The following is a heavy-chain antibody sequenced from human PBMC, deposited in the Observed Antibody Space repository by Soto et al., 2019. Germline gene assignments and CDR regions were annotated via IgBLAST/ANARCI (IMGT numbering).Heavy chain of an antibody. CDR2: IYSGGST. Sequence: GGSLRLSCAASGFTVSSNYMSWVRQAPGKGLEWVSVIYSGGSTYYADSVKGRFTISRGNSKNTLYLQMNSLRAEDTAVYYCARDLYDSSGYYNDAFDIWGQGTMVTVSS. V-gene: IGHV3-66*01. CDR1: GFTVSSNY. J-gene: IGHJ3*02. D-gene: IGHD3-22*01. CDR3: ARDLYDSSGYYNDAFDI.